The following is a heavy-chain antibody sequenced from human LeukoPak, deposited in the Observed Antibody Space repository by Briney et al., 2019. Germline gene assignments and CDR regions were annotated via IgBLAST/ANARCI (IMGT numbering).Heavy chain of an antibody. D-gene: IGHD2-2*02. CDR1: GYTLTGYY. Sequence: ASVKVSCKASGYTLTGYYLHWVRQAPGQGLEWMGWINPNSGGTKYAQKLQGRVTMTRDTSISTAYMEVRRLTSEDTAVYYCARDRGCSSTSCYTAPFDYWGQGTLVTVSS. CDR3: ARDRGCSSTSCYTAPFDY. J-gene: IGHJ4*02. V-gene: IGHV1-2*02. CDR2: INPNSGGT.